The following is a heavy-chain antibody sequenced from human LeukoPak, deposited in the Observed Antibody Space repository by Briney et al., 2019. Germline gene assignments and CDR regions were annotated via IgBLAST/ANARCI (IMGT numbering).Heavy chain of an antibody. D-gene: IGHD3-22*01. J-gene: IGHJ4*02. CDR3: QTYYYDTSGYYYIDQ. CDR2: VRSKGYGGTT. Sequence: PGGALRLSCTTSGFTFGDYAMSWVRQAPGKGLEWVGFVRSKGYGGTTEYAASVKGRFTISRDDSKSIAYLQMNSLKTEDTAVYYCQTYYYDTSGYYYIDQWGQGTLVTVSS. CDR1: GFTFGDYA. V-gene: IGHV3-49*04.